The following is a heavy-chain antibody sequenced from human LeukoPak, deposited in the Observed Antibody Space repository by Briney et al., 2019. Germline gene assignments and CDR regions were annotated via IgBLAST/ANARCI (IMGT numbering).Heavy chain of an antibody. Sequence: GGSLRLSCAASGFTFSSYGMQWVSQAPGKGLDWVAGIWYDGSNKNYADSVKGRFTISRDNSKNTLFLQMNSLRAEDTAVYYCGRVYCGGNCYSPPLPDYWGQGTLVTVSS. J-gene: IGHJ4*02. CDR2: IWYDGSNK. CDR1: GFTFSSYG. D-gene: IGHD2-21*02. V-gene: IGHV3-33*01. CDR3: GRVYCGGNCYSPPLPDY.